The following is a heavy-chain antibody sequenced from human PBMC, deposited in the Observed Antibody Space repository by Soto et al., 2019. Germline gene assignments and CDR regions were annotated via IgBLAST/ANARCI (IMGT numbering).Heavy chain of an antibody. V-gene: IGHV4-31*03. Sequence: SETLSLTCTISGGSISSRDYYWSWIRQHPGKGLEWIGYIYYSGNTNYNPSLKSRVTISVDTSKNQFSLKLSSVTAADTAVYYCARSPENYYGSGSYFFDYWGQGTLVTVSS. J-gene: IGHJ4*02. CDR2: IYYSGNT. D-gene: IGHD3-10*01. CDR1: GGSISSRDYY. CDR3: ARSPENYYGSGSYFFDY.